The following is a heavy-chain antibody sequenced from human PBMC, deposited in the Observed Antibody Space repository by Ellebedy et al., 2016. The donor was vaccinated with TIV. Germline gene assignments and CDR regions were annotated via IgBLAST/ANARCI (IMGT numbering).Heavy chain of an antibody. V-gene: IGHV4-4*07. Sequence: MPSETLSLTCTVSGGSIRGYYWSWIRQPAGKGMEWIGRIYTTGSGDYNPSLQSRVTMSVDTSKNQFSLHLRSVTVADTAVDFCARVSLAGDFFDYWGQGTLVAVSS. CDR2: IYTTGSG. J-gene: IGHJ4*02. CDR3: ARVSLAGDFFDY. CDR1: GGSIRGYY. D-gene: IGHD6-13*01.